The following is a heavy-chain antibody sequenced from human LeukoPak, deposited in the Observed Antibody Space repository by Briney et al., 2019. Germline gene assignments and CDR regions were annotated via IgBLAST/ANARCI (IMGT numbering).Heavy chain of an antibody. Sequence: ASVKVSCKASGYTFTTYGPSWVRQAPGQGLEWLGWISTYDDNIKYAQSLQGRLTLTIDTSTSTAYMELRSLTSDDTAVYYCARPYSGYDENSFDYWGQGTLVTVSS. CDR1: GYTFTTYG. CDR2: ISTYDDNI. CDR3: ARPYSGYDENSFDY. J-gene: IGHJ4*02. D-gene: IGHD5-12*01. V-gene: IGHV1-18*01.